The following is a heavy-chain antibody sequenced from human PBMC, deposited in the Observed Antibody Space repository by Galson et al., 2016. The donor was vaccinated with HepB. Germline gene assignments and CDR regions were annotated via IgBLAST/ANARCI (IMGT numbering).Heavy chain of an antibody. D-gene: IGHD5-24*01. CDR1: GFTFSSYS. CDR2: ITHTTNTI. V-gene: IGHV3-48*02. J-gene: IGHJ4*02. Sequence: SLRLSCAASGFTFSSYSMNWARQAPGKGLEWGSHITHTTNTIYYADSVKGRFTISRDNAKNSVYLQMNSLRDEDTAVYFCARDGGGGYNLDYWGQGTLVTVSS. CDR3: ARDGGGGYNLDY.